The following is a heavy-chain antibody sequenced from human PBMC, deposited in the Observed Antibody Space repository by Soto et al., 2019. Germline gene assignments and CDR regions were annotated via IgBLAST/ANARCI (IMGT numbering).Heavy chain of an antibody. V-gene: IGHV1-18*04. Sequence: ASVKVSCKASGYTFTSYGISWVRQAPGQGLEWMGWISAYNGNTDYAQKLQGRVTMTTDTSTSTAYMELRSLRSDDTAVYYCARGGFGYCSGGSCYSSQAFDIWGQGTMVTVS. J-gene: IGHJ3*02. CDR3: ARGGFGYCSGGSCYSSQAFDI. CDR1: GYTFTSYG. D-gene: IGHD2-15*01. CDR2: ISAYNGNT.